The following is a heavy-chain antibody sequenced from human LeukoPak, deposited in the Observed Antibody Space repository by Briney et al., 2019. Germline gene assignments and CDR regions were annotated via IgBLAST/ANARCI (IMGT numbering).Heavy chain of an antibody. CDR3: ARASGNYYDSSGYYRTPPRFDY. CDR1: GGTSSSYA. CDR2: IIPIFGTA. D-gene: IGHD3-22*01. J-gene: IGHJ4*02. Sequence: GASVKVSCKASGGTSSSYAISWVRQAPGQGLEWMGGIIPIFGTANYAQKFQGRVTITTDESTSTAYMELSSLRSEDTAVYYCARASGNYYDSSGYYRTPPRFDYWGQGTLVTVSS. V-gene: IGHV1-69*05.